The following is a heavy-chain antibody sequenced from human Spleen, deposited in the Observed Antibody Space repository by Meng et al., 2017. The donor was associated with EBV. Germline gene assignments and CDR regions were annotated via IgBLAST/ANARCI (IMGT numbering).Heavy chain of an antibody. V-gene: IGHV4-34*01. CDR1: GGSFSGYY. CDR2: INHSGDT. CDR3: ARGSWGGYFNYFNP. J-gene: IGHJ5*02. Sequence: QVHLQQLGTGLLKPSETLSLTCGVEGGSFSGYYWSWIRQSPGKGLQWIGEINHSGDTVYNPSLKSRVTISVDTSKYQFSLNLTSVTAADTAVYYCARGSWGGYFNYFNPWGQGTLVTVSS. D-gene: IGHD3-3*01.